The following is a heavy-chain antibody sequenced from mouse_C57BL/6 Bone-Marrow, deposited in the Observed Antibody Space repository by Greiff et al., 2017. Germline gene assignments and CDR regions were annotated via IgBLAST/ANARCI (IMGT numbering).Heavy chain of an antibody. J-gene: IGHJ3*01. CDR2: ISGGGGNT. CDR3: ARHRTGTLFDY. V-gene: IGHV5-9*01. CDR1: GFTFSSYT. D-gene: IGHD4-1*01. Sequence: EVMLVESGGGLVKPGGSLTLSCAASGFTFSSYTMSWVRQTPEKRLEWVATISGGGGNTYYPDSVKGRFTISRDNAKNTLYLQMSSLRSEDTAVYYCARHRTGTLFDYWGQGTLVTVSA.